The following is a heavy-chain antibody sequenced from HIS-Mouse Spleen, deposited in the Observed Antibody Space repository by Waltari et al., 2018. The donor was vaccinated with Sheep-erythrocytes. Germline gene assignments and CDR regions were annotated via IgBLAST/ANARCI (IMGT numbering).Heavy chain of an antibody. D-gene: IGHD6-13*01. CDR1: GFTFSNYW. CDR2: IKEDGKEE. J-gene: IGHJ4*02. CDR3: ARVTAAAIDY. V-gene: IGHV3-7*01. Sequence: EVQLVESGGGLVQPGGSLRLSCAASGFTFSNYWMSWVRQAPGKGRGWVANIKEDGKEEYYVDSGKGRFTISRDNAKNSLYLQMNSLRAEDTAVYYCARVTAAAIDYWGQGTLVTVSS.